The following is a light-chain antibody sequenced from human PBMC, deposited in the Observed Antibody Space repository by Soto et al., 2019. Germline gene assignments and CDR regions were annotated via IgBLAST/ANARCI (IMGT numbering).Light chain of an antibody. CDR3: QQYGSSPPIT. CDR2: GAS. V-gene: IGKV3-20*01. Sequence: IVLTQSPGTLSLSPGEGDTLSCRASQSVSNNYLAWYQQKPGQAPRLLIYGASSRATGIPDRFSGSGSGTDFTLTISRLEPEDFAVYYCQQYGSSPPITFGQGTRLEIK. CDR1: QSVSNNY. J-gene: IGKJ5*01.